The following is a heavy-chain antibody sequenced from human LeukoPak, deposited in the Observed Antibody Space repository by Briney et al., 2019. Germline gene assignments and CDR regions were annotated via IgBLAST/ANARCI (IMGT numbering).Heavy chain of an antibody. V-gene: IGHV6-1*01. CDR1: GDSVSSNSAA. J-gene: IGHJ4*02. CDR2: TYYRSKWYN. Sequence: PSQTLSLTCAISGDSVSSNSAAWNWIRPSPSRGLEWLGGTYYRSKWYNDYAVSVKSRITFNTDTSKNQFSLQLNSVTPEDTAVYYCARDTGRRFDYWGQGTLVTVSS. D-gene: IGHD1-14*01. CDR3: ARDTGRRFDY.